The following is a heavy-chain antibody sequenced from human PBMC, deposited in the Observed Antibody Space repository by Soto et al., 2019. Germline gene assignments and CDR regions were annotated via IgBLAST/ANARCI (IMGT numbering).Heavy chain of an antibody. J-gene: IGHJ5*02. Sequence: SETLSLTCTVSGGSISSSSYYWGWIRQPPGKGLEWIGSIYYSGSTYYSPSLKSRVTISVDTSKNQFSLKLSSVTAADTAVYYCARRVAARGEWFDPWGQGTLVTVSS. CDR3: ARRVAARGEWFDP. CDR1: GGSISSSSYY. V-gene: IGHV4-39*01. D-gene: IGHD6-6*01. CDR2: IYYSGST.